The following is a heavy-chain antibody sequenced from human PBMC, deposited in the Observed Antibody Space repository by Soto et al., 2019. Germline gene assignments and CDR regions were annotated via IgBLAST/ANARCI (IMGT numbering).Heavy chain of an antibody. CDR3: ARMESFGSLNWFDP. Sequence: ASVKVSFKASGYTFTNNDVSWVRQATGQGLEWMGWMNPGSGDTGYAQKFQGRVTMTRDISIATAYMELNSLTSEDTAIYYCARMESFGSLNWFDPWGQGTLVTVS. CDR1: GYTFTNND. J-gene: IGHJ5*02. CDR2: MNPGSGDT. V-gene: IGHV1-8*02. D-gene: IGHD5-18*01.